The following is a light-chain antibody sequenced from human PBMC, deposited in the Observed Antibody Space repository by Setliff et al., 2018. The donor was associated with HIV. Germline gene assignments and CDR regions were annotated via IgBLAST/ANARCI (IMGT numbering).Light chain of an antibody. CDR2: DDS. CDR3: HVWDSSSDQYV. J-gene: IGLJ1*01. CDR1: NIGSKS. Sequence: SYELTQPPSVSVAPGKTATITCGGINIGSKSVHWYQQKPGQAPVLAVFDDSDRPSGIPERFSGSDSENTATLTISRVEAGDEADYYCHVWDSSSDQYVFGTGTKVTVL. V-gene: IGLV3-21*03.